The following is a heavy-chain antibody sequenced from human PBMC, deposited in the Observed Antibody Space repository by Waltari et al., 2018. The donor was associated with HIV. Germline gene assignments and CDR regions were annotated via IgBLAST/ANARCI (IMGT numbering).Heavy chain of an antibody. Sequence: QVQLVESGGGVVQPGRSLRLSCAAAGFIFRDYGMYWVRQAPGKGPEWVAIIWYDVCNKDYADSVKGRFTISRDNSKNTLYLQMNSLRDEDTAVYYCARSKSYGMDVWGQGTTVTVSS. CDR3: ARSKSYGMDV. J-gene: IGHJ6*02. V-gene: IGHV3-33*01. CDR2: IWYDVCNK. CDR1: GFIFRDYG.